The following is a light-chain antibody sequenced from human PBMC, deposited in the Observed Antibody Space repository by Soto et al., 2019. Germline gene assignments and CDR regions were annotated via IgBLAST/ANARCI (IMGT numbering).Light chain of an antibody. V-gene: IGLV2-14*01. CDR2: EVS. Sequence: QSALTQPASVSGSPGQSITISCTGTSRDIGGYNYVSWYQQHPGKAPKLMIYEVSNRPSGVSNRFSGSKSGNTAYLTISGLQAEDEADYYCSSYASSSTYVVFGGGTKLTVL. CDR3: SSYASSSTYVV. CDR1: SRDIGGYNY. J-gene: IGLJ2*01.